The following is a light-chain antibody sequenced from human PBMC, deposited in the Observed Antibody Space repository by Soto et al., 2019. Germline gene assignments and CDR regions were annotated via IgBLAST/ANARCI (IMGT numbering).Light chain of an antibody. CDR3: QQYDNSPLT. J-gene: IGKJ4*01. V-gene: IGKV3-20*01. CDR1: QSVSSSY. CDR2: DAS. Sequence: DIVLTQSPGTLSLSPGERAALSCRASQSVSSSYLAWYQQKPGQAPRLLIYDASNRATGIADRFSGSGSGTDFTLTISRLEPEDFAVYYCQQYDNSPLTFGGGTKVDIK.